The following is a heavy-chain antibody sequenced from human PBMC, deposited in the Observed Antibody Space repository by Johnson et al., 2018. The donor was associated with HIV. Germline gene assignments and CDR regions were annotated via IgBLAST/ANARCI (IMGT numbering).Heavy chain of an antibody. CDR3: AKERVGATGGAFDI. J-gene: IGHJ3*02. D-gene: IGHD1-26*01. CDR1: GFTFVDYA. V-gene: IGHV3-9*01. Sequence: VQLVESGGGLVQPGRSLRLSCAASGFTFVDYAMHWVRQAPGKGLAWVSGISWNSGSIGYADSLKGRFTIPRDNAKNSLDLQMNRLRAEDTALYYCAKERVGATGGAFDIWGQGTMVTVSS. CDR2: ISWNSGSI.